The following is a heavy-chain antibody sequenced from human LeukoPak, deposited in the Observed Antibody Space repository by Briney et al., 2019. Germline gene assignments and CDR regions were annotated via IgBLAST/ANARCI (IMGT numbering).Heavy chain of an antibody. V-gene: IGHV4-59*01. D-gene: IGHD6-19*01. CDR1: GGSISSYY. Sequence: PSETLSLTCTVSGGSISSYYWSWIRQPPGKGLEWIRYIYYSGSTNYNPSLKSRVTISVDTSKNQFSLKLSSVTAADTAVYYCARERSGWPKWYFDLWGRGTLVTVSS. CDR3: ARERSGWPKWYFDL. J-gene: IGHJ2*01. CDR2: IYYSGST.